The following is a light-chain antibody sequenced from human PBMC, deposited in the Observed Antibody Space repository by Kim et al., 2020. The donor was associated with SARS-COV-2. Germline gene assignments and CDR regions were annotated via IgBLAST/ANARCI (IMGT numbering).Light chain of an antibody. Sequence: QSVLTQPASVSGSPGQSITISCTGTSSDVGVYNLVSWYQHHPGKAPTLMIYEVTKRPSGVSNRFSGSKSGSTASLTISGLQAEDEADYYCCSFATSTTWVFGGGTQLTVL. J-gene: IGLJ3*02. CDR3: CSFATSTTWV. V-gene: IGLV2-23*02. CDR2: EVT. CDR1: SSDVGVYNL.